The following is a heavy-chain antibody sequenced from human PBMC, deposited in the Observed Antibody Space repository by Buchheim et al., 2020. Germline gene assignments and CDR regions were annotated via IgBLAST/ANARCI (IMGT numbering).Heavy chain of an antibody. D-gene: IGHD4-11*01. V-gene: IGHV4-59*01. Sequence: QVQLQESGPGLVKPSETLSLTCTVSGGSISSYYWSWIRQPPGKGLEWIGCIYYSGSTNYNPSLKSRVTISVDTSKNQFSLKLSSVTAADTAVYYCARGSTTPYFDYWGQGTL. CDR1: GGSISSYY. CDR3: ARGSTTPYFDY. CDR2: IYYSGST. J-gene: IGHJ4*02.